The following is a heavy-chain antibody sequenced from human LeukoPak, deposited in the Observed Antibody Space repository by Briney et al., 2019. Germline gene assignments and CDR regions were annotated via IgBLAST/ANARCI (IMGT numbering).Heavy chain of an antibody. CDR1: GGSISSSSYY. V-gene: IGHV4-39*07. CDR2: IYYSGST. Sequence: SETLSLTCTVSGGSISSSSYYWGWIRQPPGKGLEWIGSIYYSGSTYYNPSLKSRVTISVDTSKNQFSLKLSSVTAADTAVYYCARDPRGIYYYDSSGSYDAFDIWGQGTMVTVSS. D-gene: IGHD3-22*01. CDR3: ARDPRGIYYYDSSGSYDAFDI. J-gene: IGHJ3*02.